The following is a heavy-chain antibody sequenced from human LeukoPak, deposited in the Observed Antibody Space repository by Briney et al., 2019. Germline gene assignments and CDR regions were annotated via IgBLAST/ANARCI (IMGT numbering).Heavy chain of an antibody. CDR2: IRYNGSNK. CDR1: GFTFSSYG. Sequence: SGGSLRLSCAASGFTFSSYGMHWVRQAPGKGLEWVAFIRYNGSNKYYADSVKGRFTISRDNSKNTLYLQMNSLRAEDTAVYYCAKGYDDYVWGSYRQLDYWGQGTLVSVSS. D-gene: IGHD3-16*02. V-gene: IGHV3-30*02. CDR3: AKGYDDYVWGSYRQLDY. J-gene: IGHJ4*02.